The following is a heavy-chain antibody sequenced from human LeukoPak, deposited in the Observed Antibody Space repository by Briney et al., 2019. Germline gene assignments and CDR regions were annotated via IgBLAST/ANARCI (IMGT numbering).Heavy chain of an antibody. CDR2: IYHSGST. CDR3: ARSIGGSYVDPGY. V-gene: IGHV4-38-2*01. J-gene: IGHJ4*02. D-gene: IGHD1-26*01. Sequence: SETLSLTCAVSGYSISSGYYWGWIRQPPGKGLEWIRSIYHSGSTYYNPSLKSRVTISVDTSKNQFSLKLSSVTAADTAVYYCARSIGGSYVDPGYWGQGTLVTVSS. CDR1: GYSISSGYY.